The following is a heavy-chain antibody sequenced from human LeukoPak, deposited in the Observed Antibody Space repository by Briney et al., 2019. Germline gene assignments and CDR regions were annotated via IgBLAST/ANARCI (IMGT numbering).Heavy chain of an antibody. V-gene: IGHV3-53*01. CDR1: GFTVSSNY. J-gene: IGHJ3*02. CDR3: ARGARYFDWFDAFDI. Sequence: GGSLRLSCAASGFTVSSNYMSWVRQAPGKGLEWVSVIYSGGSTYYADSVKGRFTISRDNSKNTLYLQMHSLRAEDTAVYYCARGARYFDWFDAFDIWGQGRMVTVSS. CDR2: IYSGGST. D-gene: IGHD3-9*01.